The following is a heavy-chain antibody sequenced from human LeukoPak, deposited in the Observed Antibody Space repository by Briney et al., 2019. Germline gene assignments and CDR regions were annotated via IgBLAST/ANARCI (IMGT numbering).Heavy chain of an antibody. Sequence: SVKVSCKASGGTFSSYAISWVRQAPGQGLEWTGRIIPILGKINYAQKFQGRVTITADKATSTAYMELSSLRAEDTAVYYCAGPLKSIAARYFDLWGRGTLVTVSS. CDR2: IIPILGKI. J-gene: IGHJ2*01. CDR1: GGTFSSYA. D-gene: IGHD6-6*01. V-gene: IGHV1-69*04. CDR3: AGPLKSIAARYFDL.